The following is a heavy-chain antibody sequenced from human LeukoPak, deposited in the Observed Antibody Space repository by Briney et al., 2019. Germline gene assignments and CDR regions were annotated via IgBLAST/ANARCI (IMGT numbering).Heavy chain of an antibody. CDR1: GGSFSGYY. Sequence: PSETLSLTCAVYGGSFSGYYWSWIRQPPGKGLEWIGEINNSGSTNYNPSLKSRVTISVDTSKNQFSLKLSSGTAADTAVYYCARELRIRHYDYVWGSYRYNIAEGSYYFDYWGQGTLVTVSS. D-gene: IGHD3-16*02. V-gene: IGHV4-34*01. J-gene: IGHJ4*02. CDR2: INNSGST. CDR3: ARELRIRHYDYVWGSYRYNIAEGSYYFDY.